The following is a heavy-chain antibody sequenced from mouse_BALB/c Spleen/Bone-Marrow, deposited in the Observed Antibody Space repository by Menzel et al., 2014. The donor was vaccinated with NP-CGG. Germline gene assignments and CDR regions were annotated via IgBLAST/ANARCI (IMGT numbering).Heavy chain of an antibody. CDR2: IFPGDGDT. V-gene: IGHV1-80*01. CDR3: ARGNYDYDDYTLDY. J-gene: IGHJ4*01. D-gene: IGHD2-4*01. Sequence: VQLQQSGAELVRPGSSVKISCKASSYVFSSHWMNWVKQRPGQGLEWIGRIFPGDGDTDYNGKFKGQATLTADKSSSTAYMQLSSLTSEDSAVYFCARGNYDYDDYTLDYWGQGTSVTVSS. CDR1: SYVFSSHW.